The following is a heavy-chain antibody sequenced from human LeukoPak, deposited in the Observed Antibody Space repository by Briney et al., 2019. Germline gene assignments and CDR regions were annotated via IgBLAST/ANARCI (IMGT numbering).Heavy chain of an antibody. CDR1: GFTFSSFG. CDR3: ARLGRRELLYWFAP. CDR2: LSYDGSNK. J-gene: IGHJ5*02. V-gene: IGHV3-30*03. Sequence: PGGSLRLSCAASGFTFSSFGMHWVRQAPGKGLEWVAVLSYDGSNKYYADSVKGRFTISRDNSKNTLYLQMNSLRVEDTAVYYCARLGRRELLYWFAPWGQGTLVTVSS. D-gene: IGHD1-26*01.